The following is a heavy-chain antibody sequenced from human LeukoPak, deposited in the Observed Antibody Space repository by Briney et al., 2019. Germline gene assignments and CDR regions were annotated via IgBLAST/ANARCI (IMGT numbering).Heavy chain of an antibody. J-gene: IGHJ4*02. Sequence: DSVKVSCKTSGYACDNYGITWVRHATGQGLEWMGWMNPDSGNTGYAQKFHGRVLMTTNTSMTTAYMELRGLRSEATSMYDVATAAPVAIHGPGYDEYFEPWGQGTVVAVSS. CDR2: MNPDSGNT. D-gene: IGHD3-10*01. CDR1: GYACDNYG. V-gene: IGHV1-8*01. CDR3: ATAAPVAIHGPGYDEYFEP.